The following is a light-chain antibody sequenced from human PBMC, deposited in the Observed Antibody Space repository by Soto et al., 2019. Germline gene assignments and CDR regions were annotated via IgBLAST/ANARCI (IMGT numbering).Light chain of an antibody. CDR2: GAS. Sequence: EIVMTQSPATLSPSPGERATLSCRASQSVSSNLAWYQQKPGQAPRLLIYGASTRATVIPARFSGSGSGTEFTLTISSLQSEDFAVYYCQQYNNWPLTFGGGTKVEIK. V-gene: IGKV3-15*01. CDR1: QSVSSN. CDR3: QQYNNWPLT. J-gene: IGKJ4*01.